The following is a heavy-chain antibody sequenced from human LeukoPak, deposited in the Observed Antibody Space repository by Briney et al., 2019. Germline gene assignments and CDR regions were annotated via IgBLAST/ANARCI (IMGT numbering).Heavy chain of an antibody. D-gene: IGHD3-10*01. V-gene: IGHV3-23*01. Sequence: GGSLRLSCAASGFTFSSYAMSWVRQAPGKGLEWVSAISGSGGSTYYADSVKGRFTISRDNSKNTLYLQMNSLRAEDTAVYYCAKDPFFRGLLGPFDYWGQGTLVTVSS. J-gene: IGHJ4*02. CDR1: GFTFSSYA. CDR3: AKDPFFRGLLGPFDY. CDR2: ISGSGGST.